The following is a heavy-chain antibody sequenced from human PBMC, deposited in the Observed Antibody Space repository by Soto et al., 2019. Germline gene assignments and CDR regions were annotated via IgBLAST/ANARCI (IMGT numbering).Heavy chain of an antibody. J-gene: IGHJ5*02. CDR2: INPNSGGT. CDR3: ARDSGYDNNWFDP. CDR1: GYTFTGYD. Sequence: ASVKVSCKASGYTFTGYDMHWVRQAPGQGLEWMGWINPNSGGTNYAQKFQGRVTMTRDTSISTAYMELSRLRSDDTAVYYCARDSGYDNNWFDPWGQGTLVTVSS. V-gene: IGHV1-2*02. D-gene: IGHD5-12*01.